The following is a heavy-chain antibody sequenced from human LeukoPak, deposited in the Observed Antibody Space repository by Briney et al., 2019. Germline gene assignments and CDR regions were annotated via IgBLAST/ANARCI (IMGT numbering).Heavy chain of an antibody. CDR1: GGSISSYY. D-gene: IGHD6-13*01. V-gene: IGHV4-59*01. J-gene: IGHJ4*02. CDR3: ARVDSSNWYEYRGYFDY. CDR2: IYYSGST. Sequence: PSETLSLTCTVSGGSISSYYWSWIRQPPGKGLEWIGYIYYSGSTNYNPSLKSRVTISVDTSKNQFSLKLSSVTAADMAVYYCARVDSSNWYEYRGYFDYWGQGTLVTVSS.